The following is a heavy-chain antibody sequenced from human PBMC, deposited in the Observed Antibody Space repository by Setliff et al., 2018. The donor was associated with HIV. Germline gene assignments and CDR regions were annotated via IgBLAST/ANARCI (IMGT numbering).Heavy chain of an antibody. V-gene: IGHV4-38-2*02. D-gene: IGHD2-21*02. CDR2: IYHSGNT. CDR3: ARGEACGGGCHYAFEL. CDR1: GDSISSDFY. Sequence: PSETLSLTCTVSGDSISSDFYWGWIRQPPGKGLEWIASIYHSGNTYYMPSLQSRVTISVDMSKNQSSLKLNSVTAADTAVYYCARGEACGGGCHYAFELWGRGTMVTVSS. J-gene: IGHJ3*01.